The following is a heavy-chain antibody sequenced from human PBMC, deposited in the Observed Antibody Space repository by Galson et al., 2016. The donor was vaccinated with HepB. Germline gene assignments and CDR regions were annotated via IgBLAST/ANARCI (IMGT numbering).Heavy chain of an antibody. V-gene: IGHV1-46*01. CDR2: IMPEDGYT. CDR3: ARDGHKWDFDY. CDR1: GYRFTTFY. D-gene: IGHD1-26*01. J-gene: IGHJ4*02. Sequence: SVKVSCKASGYRFTTFYVHWVRQAPGQGLEWIGRIMPEDGYTIYAQKFQGRVTITRDTSTSTVYMDLSSLMSADTGVYYCARDGHKWDFDYWGQGSLVTVSS.